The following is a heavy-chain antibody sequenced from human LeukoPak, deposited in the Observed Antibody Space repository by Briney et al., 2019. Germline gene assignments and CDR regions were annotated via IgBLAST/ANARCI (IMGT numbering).Heavy chain of an antibody. V-gene: IGHV3-7*01. Sequence: GGSLRLSSTASGFTFSTYWISWVRQAPGKGLEWVANIKEDGSDKYYVDSVKGRFTISRNNVKNSLYLQMNSLRAEDTAVYYCARDRGWLQFDYWGQGTLVTVSS. CDR1: GFTFSTYW. CDR3: ARDRGWLQFDY. D-gene: IGHD5-24*01. CDR2: IKEDGSDK. J-gene: IGHJ4*02.